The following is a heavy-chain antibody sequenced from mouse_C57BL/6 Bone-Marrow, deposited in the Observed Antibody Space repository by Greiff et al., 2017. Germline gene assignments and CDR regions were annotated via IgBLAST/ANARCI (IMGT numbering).Heavy chain of an antibody. J-gene: IGHJ1*03. CDR2: IYPRSGNT. CDR3: ARGEGQRYFDV. CDR1: GYTFTSSG. D-gene: IGHD3-3*01. V-gene: IGHV1-81*01. Sequence: QVQLQQSGAELARPGASVKLSCKASGYTFTSSGISWVKQRTGQGLEWIGEIYPRSGNTYYNEKFKGKATLTADKSSSTAYMELRSLTSEDSAVYFCARGEGQRYFDVWGTGTTVTVSS.